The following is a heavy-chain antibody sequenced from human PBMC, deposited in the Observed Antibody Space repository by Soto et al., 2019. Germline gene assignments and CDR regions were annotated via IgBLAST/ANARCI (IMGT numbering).Heavy chain of an antibody. CDR3: AREAIIGGGDSSGYYYQYNWFDP. CDR1: GGSISSSNW. Sequence: QVQLQESGPGLVKPSGTLSLTCAVSGGSISSSNWWSWVRQPPGKGLEWIGEIYHSGSTNYNPSLKSRVTISVDKSKNQFSLKLSSVTAADTAVYYCAREAIIGGGDSSGYYYQYNWFDPWGQGTLVTVSS. CDR2: IYHSGST. D-gene: IGHD3-22*01. J-gene: IGHJ5*02. V-gene: IGHV4-4*02.